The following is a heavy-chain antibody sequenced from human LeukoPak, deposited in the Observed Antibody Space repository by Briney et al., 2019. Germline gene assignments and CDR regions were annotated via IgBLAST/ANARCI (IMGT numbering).Heavy chain of an antibody. CDR1: GGSISSGGYY. CDR3: AVTYYYDSSSEDY. CDR2: IYHSGST. V-gene: IGHV4-30-2*01. J-gene: IGHJ4*02. D-gene: IGHD3-22*01. Sequence: PSETLSLTCTVSGGSISSGGYYWSWIRQPPGKGLEWIGYIYHSGSTYYNPSLKSRVTISVDRSKNQFSLKLSSVTAADTAVYYCAVTYYYDSSSEDYWGQGTLVTVSS.